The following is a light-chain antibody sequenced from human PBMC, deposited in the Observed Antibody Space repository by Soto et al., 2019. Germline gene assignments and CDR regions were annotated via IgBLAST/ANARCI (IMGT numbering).Light chain of an antibody. Sequence: QSVLTQPASVSGSPGQSITISCTGTSSDVGGFNSVSWYQLRPGTAPKLILYDVVDRPSGVSYRFSGSKSGNTASLTISGLQAADEADYFSSSYTTPMPHVSRTGTKLTDL. J-gene: IGLJ1*01. CDR2: DVV. CDR3: SSYTTPMPHV. V-gene: IGLV2-14*03. CDR1: SSDVGGFNS.